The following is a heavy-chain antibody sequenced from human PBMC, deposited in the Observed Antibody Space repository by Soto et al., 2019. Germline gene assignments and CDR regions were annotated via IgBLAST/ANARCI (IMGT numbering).Heavy chain of an antibody. Sequence: VPLVESGGGVVQPGRSLRLSCAASGFTFSDYAMHWVRQAPGKGLEWVAVVSHDGRNTHYADSVKGRFTISRDSSKNLVSLEMTSLRAEGTAVYYCAKGGRQWLVTSDFNYWGQGALVTVSS. J-gene: IGHJ4*02. CDR3: AKGGRQWLVTSDFNY. CDR2: VSHDGRNT. CDR1: GFTFSDYA. D-gene: IGHD6-19*01. V-gene: IGHV3-30*18.